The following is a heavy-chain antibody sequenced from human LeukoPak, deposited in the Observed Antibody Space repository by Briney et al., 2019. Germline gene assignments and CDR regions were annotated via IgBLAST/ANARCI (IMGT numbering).Heavy chain of an antibody. J-gene: IGHJ3*02. CDR1: GGPISPYC. CDR2: IFHDGNT. CDR3: ARVLRNFDWLDAFDI. V-gene: IGHV4-59*01. D-gene: IGHD3-9*01. Sequence: SETLSLTCTVSGGPISPYCWSWIRQAPGKGLEWIGCIFHDGNTHYDPSLKKRVTISLDTSKNQFSLKLTSVTAADTAVYYCARVLRNFDWLDAFDIWGQGTMVTVS.